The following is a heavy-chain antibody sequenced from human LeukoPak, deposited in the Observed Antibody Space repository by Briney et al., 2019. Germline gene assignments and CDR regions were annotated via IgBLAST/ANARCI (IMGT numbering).Heavy chain of an antibody. CDR2: INPNSGGT. CDR3: ARGSSWHYYFDY. J-gene: IGHJ4*02. CDR1: GYTFTGYY. D-gene: IGHD6-13*01. V-gene: IGHV1-2*06. Sequence: ASVKVSCKASGYTFTGYYMHWVRQAPGQGLEWMGRINPNSGGTNYAQKFQGRVTMTRDTSISTAYMELSRLRSDDTAVYYRARGSSWHYYFDYWGQGTLVTVSS.